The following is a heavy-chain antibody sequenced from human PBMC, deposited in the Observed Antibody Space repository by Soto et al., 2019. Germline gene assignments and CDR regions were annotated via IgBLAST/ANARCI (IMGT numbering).Heavy chain of an antibody. CDR2: IPYGATST. D-gene: IGHD7-27*01. CDR1: GFTFGSYS. J-gene: IGHJ4*02. CDR3: ARDHNWGFDY. Sequence: EVQLVESGGGLVQPGGSLRLPCAASGFTFGSYSMNWVRQAPGKGLEWLSYIPYGATSTHFADSVKGRFTISRDNAKNSMYLQMTSLTDEDTAVYYCARDHNWGFDYWGQGVLVTVSS. V-gene: IGHV3-48*02.